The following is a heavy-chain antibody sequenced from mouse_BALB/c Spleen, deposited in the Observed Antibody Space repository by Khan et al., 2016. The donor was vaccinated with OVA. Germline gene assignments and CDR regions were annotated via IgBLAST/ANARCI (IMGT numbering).Heavy chain of an antibody. CDR3: ARANYYGRSLYAMDY. CDR1: GYAFTSYW. Sequence: DLVKPGASVRLSCKASGYAFTSYWVHWIKQRPGQGLEWIGQISPGSGSDYYNEMFKGRATLTVDTSSTTAYIQLSSLSSEDSAVDFCARANYYGRSLYAMDYWGQGTSVTVSS. CDR2: ISPGSGSD. J-gene: IGHJ4*01. D-gene: IGHD1-1*01. V-gene: IGHV1S41*01.